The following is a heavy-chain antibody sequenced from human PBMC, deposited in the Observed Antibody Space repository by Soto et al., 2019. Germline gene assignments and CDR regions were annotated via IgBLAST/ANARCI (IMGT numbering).Heavy chain of an antibody. V-gene: IGHV3-23*01. CDR1: GFSFSSYA. D-gene: IGHD2-2*01. Sequence: PGGSLRLSCAASGFSFSSYAMTWVRQAPGKGLEWVSAIDSDASTYYADSVKGRFTISRDKSKGTLYLQISSLRAEDTAVYYWSKERIPAAIINYYYGMDVWGQGTTVTVA. J-gene: IGHJ6*02. CDR3: SKERIPAAIINYYYGMDV. CDR2: IDSDAST.